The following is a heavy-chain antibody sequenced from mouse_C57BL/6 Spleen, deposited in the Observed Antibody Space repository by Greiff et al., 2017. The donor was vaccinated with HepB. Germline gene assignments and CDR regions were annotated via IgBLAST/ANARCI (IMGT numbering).Heavy chain of an antibody. CDR2: IYPGSGST. J-gene: IGHJ1*03. CDR3: ARWYYGSSYWYFDV. V-gene: IGHV1-55*01. Sequence: QVHVKQPGAELVKPGASVKMSCKASGYTFTSYWITWVKQRPGQGLEWIGDIYPGSGSTNYNEKFKSKATLTGDTSSSTAYMQLSSLTSEDSAVYYCARWYYGSSYWYFDVWGTGTTVTVSS. CDR1: GYTFTSYW. D-gene: IGHD1-1*01.